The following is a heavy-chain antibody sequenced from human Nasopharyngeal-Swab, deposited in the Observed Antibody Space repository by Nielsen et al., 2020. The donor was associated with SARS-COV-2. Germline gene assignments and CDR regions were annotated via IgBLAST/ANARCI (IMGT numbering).Heavy chain of an antibody. Sequence: GESLKISCAASGFTFSSYSMNWVRQAPGKGLEWVSYISSSSSTIYYADSVKGRFTISRDNSKNTLYLQMNSLRAEDTAVYYCAKGLLSNWFDPWGQGTLVTVSS. CDR1: GFTFSSYS. V-gene: IGHV3-48*01. CDR3: AKGLLSNWFDP. D-gene: IGHD2-15*01. J-gene: IGHJ5*02. CDR2: ISSSSSTI.